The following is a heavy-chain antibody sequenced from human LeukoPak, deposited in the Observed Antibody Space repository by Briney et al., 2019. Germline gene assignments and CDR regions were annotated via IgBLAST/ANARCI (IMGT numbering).Heavy chain of an antibody. CDR2: VNPNGGGT. D-gene: IGHD3-3*01. J-gene: IGHJ4*02. V-gene: IGHV1-2*06. CDR1: GYTFSGYY. CDR3: ARERKITSFGVACDY. Sequence: ASVKVSCKASGYTFSGYYIHWVRQAPGQGLEWMGRVNPNGGGTNYAQRLQGRVTMTSDTSISTAYMELSSLRSDDTAVYYCARERKITSFGVACDYWGQGTLVTVSS.